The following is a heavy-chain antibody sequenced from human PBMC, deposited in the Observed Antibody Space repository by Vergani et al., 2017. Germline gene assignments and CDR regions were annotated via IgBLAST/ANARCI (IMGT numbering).Heavy chain of an antibody. CDR1: GGSFSTGGQS. CDR3: GRVADFYGLGSRLLDL. CDR2: IYTSGAT. Sequence: QVNLQESGPGLVKPSQTLSLTCTVSGGSFSTGGQSWTWLRQSAGKGLEWIGRIYTSGATNYNPALRSRAIMSGDTSKNQFSLKLNSVTAADTALYYCGRVADFYGLGSRLLDLWGQGILVTVSS. J-gene: IGHJ5*02. V-gene: IGHV4-61*02. D-gene: IGHD3-10*01.